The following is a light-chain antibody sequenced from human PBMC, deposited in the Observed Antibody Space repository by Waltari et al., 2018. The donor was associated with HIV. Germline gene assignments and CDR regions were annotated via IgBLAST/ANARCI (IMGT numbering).Light chain of an antibody. V-gene: IGLV1-51*01. CDR3: ATWDASLTVV. Sequence: QSVLTQPPSVSAAPGQKVSISCSGRDSHIANNSCSWYPQLPGTPPNILIYHSDKRPSGIPDRLSGSKSGTSATLGIAGLQTGDEAYYYCATWDASLTVVFGGGTKLTVL. CDR2: HSD. J-gene: IGLJ2*01. CDR1: DSHIANNS.